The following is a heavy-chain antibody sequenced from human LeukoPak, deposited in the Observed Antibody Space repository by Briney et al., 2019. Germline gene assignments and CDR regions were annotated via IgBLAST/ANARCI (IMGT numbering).Heavy chain of an antibody. D-gene: IGHD2-2*01. J-gene: IGHJ4*02. V-gene: IGHV3-21*04. CDR3: VRGTDCSETTCYPLSAFDS. CDR2: ISSRGTST. Sequence: GGSLRLSCVASGFIFSDFGMNWVRQVPGKGLEWVAFISSRGTSTFYAESVKGRFTISRDTGKKSLDLQMTSLRVEDTAAYYCVRGTDCSETTCYPLSAFDSWGQGTLVTVSS. CDR1: GFIFSDFG.